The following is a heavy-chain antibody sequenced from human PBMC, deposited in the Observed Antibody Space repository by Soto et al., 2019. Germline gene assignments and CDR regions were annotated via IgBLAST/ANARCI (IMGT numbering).Heavy chain of an antibody. CDR3: ARDLEFRDGNISHLDY. Sequence: GASVKVSCKASGGTFRNHVFNWVRQAPGQGLEWMGGIIPIIGTPNYAQKFQGRVTITADASTSPVYLEVSSLRSQDTAVYYCARDLEFRDGNISHLDYWGQGTLVTVSS. CDR1: GGTFRNHV. V-gene: IGHV1-69*13. D-gene: IGHD3-10*01. J-gene: IGHJ4*02. CDR2: IIPIIGTP.